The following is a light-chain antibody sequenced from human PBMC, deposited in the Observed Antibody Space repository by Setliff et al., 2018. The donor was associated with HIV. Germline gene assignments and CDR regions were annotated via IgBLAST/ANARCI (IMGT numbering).Light chain of an antibody. CDR3: AACDDTLNGYV. V-gene: IGLV1-44*01. Sequence: QSVLTQPPSASGTPGQRVTISCSGSSSNIGSNTVNWYQQFTGTAPRLRIYNNNLRPSGVPDRFSGSKSGTSASLSISGLQSEDEADYYCAACDDTLNGYVFGTGTKVTVL. CDR1: SSNIGSNT. CDR2: NNN. J-gene: IGLJ1*01.